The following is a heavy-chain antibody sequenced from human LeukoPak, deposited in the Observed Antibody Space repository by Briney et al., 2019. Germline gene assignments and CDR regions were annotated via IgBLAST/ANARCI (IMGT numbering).Heavy chain of an antibody. J-gene: IGHJ4*02. V-gene: IGHV4-34*01. CDR2: INHGGST. D-gene: IGHD2-21*02. CDR3: ARGRVTLDY. Sequence: SETLSLTCTVSGGSISSYYWSWIRQPPGKGLEWIGEINHGGSTNYNPSLKSRVTISLDTSKNQFSLKLSSVTAADTAVYYCARGRVTLDYWGQGTLVTVSS. CDR1: GGSISSYY.